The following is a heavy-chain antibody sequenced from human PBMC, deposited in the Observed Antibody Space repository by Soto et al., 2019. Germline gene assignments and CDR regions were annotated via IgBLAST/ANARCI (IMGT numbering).Heavy chain of an antibody. CDR2: ISYDGTNE. CDR3: AKELGRRLVWEYSMDV. V-gene: IGHV3-30*18. Sequence: QVQLVESGGGVVQPGRSLRLSCAASGFTFSSYGMHWVRQAPGKGLEWVTVISYDGTNEYYADSVKGRFTISRDDSKNTLYLQMISLRAEDTAVYYCAKELGRRLVWEYSMDVGGQGTTVTVSS. CDR1: GFTFSSYG. D-gene: IGHD2-15*01. J-gene: IGHJ6*02.